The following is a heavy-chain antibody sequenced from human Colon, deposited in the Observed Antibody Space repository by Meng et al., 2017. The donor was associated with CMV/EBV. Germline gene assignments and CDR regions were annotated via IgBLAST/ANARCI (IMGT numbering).Heavy chain of an antibody. V-gene: IGHV4-59*01. Sequence: SQTLFTCAASGFTFSNYVMRWVRQSPGRGLEWIGYVSYTGSATYNPALESRVTISVTTPESQFSLKLSSVTAADSAVYYCARAQNVIPELFDSWGQGTLVTVSS. CDR3: ARAQNVIPELFDS. D-gene: IGHD2/OR15-2a*01. J-gene: IGHJ4*02. CDR1: GFTFSNYV. CDR2: VSYTGSA.